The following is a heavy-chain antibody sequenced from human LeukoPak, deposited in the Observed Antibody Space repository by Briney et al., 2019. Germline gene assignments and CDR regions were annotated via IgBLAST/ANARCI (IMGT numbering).Heavy chain of an antibody. D-gene: IGHD4-17*01. CDR3: ARDTIYGDSTY. CDR2: IHSSGSPI. V-gene: IGHV3-48*03. CDR1: GFTFSSYE. J-gene: IGHJ4*02. Sequence: GGSLRLSCAASGFTFSSYEMNWVRQAPGKGLEWVSYIHSSGSPIYYADSVKGRFTISRDNAKRSLYLQMNSLRAGDTAVYYCARDTIYGDSTYWGQGTLVTVSS.